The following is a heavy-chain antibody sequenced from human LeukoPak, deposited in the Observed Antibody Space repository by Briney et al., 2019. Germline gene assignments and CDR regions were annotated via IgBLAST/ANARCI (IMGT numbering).Heavy chain of an antibody. CDR2: IYYSGST. Sequence: SETLSLTCTVSGGSISSYYWSWIRQPPGKGLEWIGYIYYSGSTNYNPSLTSRVTISVDTSKNQFSLKLSSVTAADTAVYFCARRMRTNTWYYFDYWGPGTLVAVSS. V-gene: IGHV4-59*08. D-gene: IGHD2-8*01. CDR1: GGSISSYY. CDR3: ARRMRTNTWYYFDY. J-gene: IGHJ4*02.